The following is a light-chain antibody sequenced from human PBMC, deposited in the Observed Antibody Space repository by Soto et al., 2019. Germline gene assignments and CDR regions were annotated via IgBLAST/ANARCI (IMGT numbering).Light chain of an antibody. Sequence: DVVMTQSPLSLPVTLGQPASISCRSSQSIVYSDGNAYLSWFQQRPGQSPRRLIYKAFNRDSGVSDRFSGSGLGTDFTLKISRVEAKDVVVYYCMQGTHWAPVTFGQGIKLEIK. CDR1: QSIVYSDGNAY. CDR3: MQGTHWAPVT. J-gene: IGKJ2*01. CDR2: KAF. V-gene: IGKV2-30*01.